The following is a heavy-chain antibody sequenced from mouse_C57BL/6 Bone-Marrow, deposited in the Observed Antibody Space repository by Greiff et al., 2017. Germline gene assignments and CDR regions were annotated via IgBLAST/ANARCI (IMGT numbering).Heavy chain of an antibody. D-gene: IGHD2-14*01. V-gene: IGHV1-64*01. CDR1: GYTFTSYW. J-gene: IGHJ2*01. Sequence: VKLQQPGAELVKPGASVKLSCTASGYTFTSYWMHWVKQRPGQGLEWIGMIHPNSGSTNYTAKFKSKATLTVDKSSSTAYMQLSILTSEDSAVYYCAGCTTGIFGYWGQGTTLTVSS. CDR3: AGCTTGIFGY. CDR2: IHPNSGST.